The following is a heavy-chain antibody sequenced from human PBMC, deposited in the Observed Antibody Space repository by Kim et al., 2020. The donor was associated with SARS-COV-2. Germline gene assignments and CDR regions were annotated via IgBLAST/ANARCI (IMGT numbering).Heavy chain of an antibody. CDR2: INAYDGNT. Sequence: ASVKVSCKASGYTFTSYGISWVRQAPGQGLEWMGWINAYDGNTNYAQKLQGRVTMTTDTSTSTAYMELRSLRSEDTAVYYCARVPQSYYDILPGSYDAFDTWGQGTMVTVSS. CDR3: ARVPQSYYDILPGSYDAFDT. J-gene: IGHJ3*02. D-gene: IGHD3-9*01. V-gene: IGHV1-18*01. CDR1: GYTFTSYG.